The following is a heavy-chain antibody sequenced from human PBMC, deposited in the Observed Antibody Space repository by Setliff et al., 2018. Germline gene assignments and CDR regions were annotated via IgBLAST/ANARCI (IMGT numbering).Heavy chain of an antibody. CDR2: MYHSGST. CDR3: ARKSRNIVVVPAAVIYYYYYYMDV. Sequence: GTLSLTCALSGGSITDRNWWNWVRQPPGKGLEWIGEMYHSGSTNYNPSLKSRVTISVDTSKNQFSLKLSSVTAADTAVYYCARKSRNIVVVPAAVIYYYYYYMDVWGKGTTVTVSS. J-gene: IGHJ6*03. V-gene: IGHV4-4*02. CDR1: GGSITDRNW. D-gene: IGHD2-2*01.